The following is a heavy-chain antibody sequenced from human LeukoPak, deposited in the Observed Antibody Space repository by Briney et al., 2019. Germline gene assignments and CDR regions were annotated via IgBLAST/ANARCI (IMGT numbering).Heavy chain of an antibody. CDR2: INPSGGST. V-gene: IGHV1-46*01. Sequence: ASVEVSCKASGYTFTSYYMHWVRQAPGQGLEWMGIINPSGGSTSYAQKFQGRVTMTRDTSTSTVYMELSSLRSEDTAVYYCARNRYCSGGSCYPYHDYWGQGTLVTVSS. J-gene: IGHJ4*02. D-gene: IGHD2-15*01. CDR1: GYTFTSYY. CDR3: ARNRYCSGGSCYPYHDY.